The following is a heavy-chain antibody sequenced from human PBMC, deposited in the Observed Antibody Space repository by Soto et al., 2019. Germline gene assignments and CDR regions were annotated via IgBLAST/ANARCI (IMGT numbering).Heavy chain of an antibody. CDR2: MNPNSGNT. CDR1: GYTFTSYD. D-gene: IGHD3-10*01. CDR3: ARDRVGSGSYYIAYYFDY. J-gene: IGHJ4*02. V-gene: IGHV1-8*01. Sequence: ASVKVSCKASGYTFTSYDINWVRQATGQGLEWMGWMNPNSGNTGYAQKFQGGVTMTTNESTSTAYMELSSLRSEDTAVYYCARDRVGSGSYYIAYYFDYWGQGTLVTVSS.